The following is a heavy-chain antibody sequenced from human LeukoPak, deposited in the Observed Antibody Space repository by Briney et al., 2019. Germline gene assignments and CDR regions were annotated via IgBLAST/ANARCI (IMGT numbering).Heavy chain of an antibody. CDR3: AREDIVVVPAAKRSYYYYMDV. V-gene: IGHV3-7*01. CDR2: IKQDGSEK. D-gene: IGHD2-2*01. CDR1: GFTFSSYW. J-gene: IGHJ6*03. Sequence: GGSLRLSCAASGFTFSSYWMNWVRQAPGKGLEWVANIKQDGSEKYYVDSVKGRFTISRDNAKNSLYLQMNSLRAEDTAVYYCAREDIVVVPAAKRSYYYYMDVWGKGTTVTVSS.